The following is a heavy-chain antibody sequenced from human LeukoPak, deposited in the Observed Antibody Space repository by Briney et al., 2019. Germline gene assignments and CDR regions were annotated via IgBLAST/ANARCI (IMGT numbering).Heavy chain of an antibody. J-gene: IGHJ4*02. CDR1: GFTFSSYA. CDR3: AKDLRSSTRGGFDY. D-gene: IGHD6-13*01. CDR2: IGGTGGAI. V-gene: IGHV3-23*01. Sequence: GGSLRLSCAASGFTFSSYAMNWVRQAPGRGLEWVSGIGGTGGAIYYADSVKGRFTISRDNSKNTLYLQMNSLRAEDTAVYYCAKDLRSSTRGGFDYWGQGTLVTVSS.